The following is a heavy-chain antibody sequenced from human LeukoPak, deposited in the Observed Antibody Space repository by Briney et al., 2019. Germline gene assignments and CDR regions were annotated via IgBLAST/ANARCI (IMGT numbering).Heavy chain of an antibody. CDR3: ARGYYDFWSGTGPPTTQVGDY. CDR2: ISSSSSYI. J-gene: IGHJ4*02. V-gene: IGHV3-21*04. Sequence: KPGGSLRLSCAASGFTFSSYSMNWVRQAPGKGLEWVSSISSSSSYIYYADSVKGRFTISRDNAKNSLYLQMNSLRAEDTAVYYCARGYYDFWSGTGPPTTQVGDYWGQGTLVTVSS. CDR1: GFTFSSYS. D-gene: IGHD3-3*01.